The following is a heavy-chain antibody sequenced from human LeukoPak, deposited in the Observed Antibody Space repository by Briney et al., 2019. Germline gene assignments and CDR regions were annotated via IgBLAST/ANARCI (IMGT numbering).Heavy chain of an antibody. D-gene: IGHD3-3*01. CDR2: ISSSSSYI. Sequence: GGSLRLSCAASGFTFSSYSMNWVRQAPGKGLEWVSSISSSSSYIYYAGSVKGRFTISRDNAKNSLYLQMNSLRAEDTAVYYCARDSVIGEYYYMDVWGKGTTVTVSS. CDR1: GFTFSSYS. CDR3: ARDSVIGEYYYMDV. J-gene: IGHJ6*03. V-gene: IGHV3-21*01.